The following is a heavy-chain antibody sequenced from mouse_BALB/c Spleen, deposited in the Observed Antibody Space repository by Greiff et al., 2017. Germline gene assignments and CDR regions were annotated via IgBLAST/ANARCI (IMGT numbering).Heavy chain of an antibody. D-gene: IGHD3-1*01. CDR2: IYPGNVNT. CDR1: GYTFTSYY. Sequence: VQLQQSGPELVKPGASVRISCKASGYTFTSYYIHWVKQRPGQGLEWIGWIYPGNVNTKYNEKFKGKATLTADKSSSTAYMQLSSLTSEDSAVYFCARSGGSSGYVGWFAYWGQGTLVTVSA. J-gene: IGHJ3*01. V-gene: IGHV1S56*01. CDR3: ARSGGSSGYVGWFAY.